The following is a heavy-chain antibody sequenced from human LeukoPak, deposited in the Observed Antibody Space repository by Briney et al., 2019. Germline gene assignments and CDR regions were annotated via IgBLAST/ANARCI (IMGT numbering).Heavy chain of an antibody. CDR1: GGSITSYY. CDR3: ARGRIVVVTAILSSDAYGMDV. J-gene: IGHJ6*02. D-gene: IGHD2-21*02. CDR2: INHSGST. Sequence: SETLSLTCTVSGGSITSYYWSWIRQPPGKGLEWIGEINHSGSTNYNPSLKSRVTISVDTSKNQFSLKLSSVTAADTAVYYCARGRIVVVTAILSSDAYGMDVWGQGTTVTVSS. V-gene: IGHV4-34*01.